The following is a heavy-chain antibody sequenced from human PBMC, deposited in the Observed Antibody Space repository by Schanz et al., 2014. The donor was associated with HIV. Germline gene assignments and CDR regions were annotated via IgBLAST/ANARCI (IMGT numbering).Heavy chain of an antibody. CDR3: AKGQRGVVRGDIDC. J-gene: IGHJ4*02. CDR1: GFTFNKYS. CDR2: ITSTSSYI. V-gene: IGHV3-21*04. D-gene: IGHD3-10*01. Sequence: EVHLVESGGGLVKPGGSLRLSCTASGFTFNKYSMNWVRQAPGKGLEWVASITSTSSYIYYGESMKGRFTISRDNTKNSLYLQMNSLRAEDTAVYYCAKGQRGVVRGDIDCWGQGTLVTVSS.